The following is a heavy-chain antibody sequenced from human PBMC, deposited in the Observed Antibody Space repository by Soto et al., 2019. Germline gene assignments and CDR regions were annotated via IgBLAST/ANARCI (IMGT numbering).Heavy chain of an antibody. V-gene: IGHV4-39*01. CDR2: IYYSGST. Sequence: SETHSHTSTVSGVYIISSSYYWGWIRKPPGKGLEWIGSIYYSGSTYYNPSLKSRVTISVDTSKNQFSLKLSSVTAADTAVYYCARQERLWLSDYWGQGTLVTVSS. J-gene: IGHJ4*02. CDR3: ARQERLWLSDY. D-gene: IGHD5-18*01. CDR1: GVYIISSSYY.